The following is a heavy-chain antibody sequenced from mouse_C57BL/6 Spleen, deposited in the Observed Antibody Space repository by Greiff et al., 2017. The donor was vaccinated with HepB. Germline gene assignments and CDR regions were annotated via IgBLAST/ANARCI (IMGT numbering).Heavy chain of an antibody. V-gene: IGHV3-6*01. CDR1: GYSITSGYY. J-gene: IGHJ2*01. CDR2: ISYDGSN. D-gene: IGHD6-1*01. Sequence: EVQVVESGPGLVKPSQSLSLTCSVTGYSITSGYYWNWIRQFPGNKLEWMGYISYDGSNNYNPSLKNRISITRDTSKNQFFLKLNSVTTEDTATYYCANLGYYFDYWGQGTTLTVSS. CDR3: ANLGYYFDY.